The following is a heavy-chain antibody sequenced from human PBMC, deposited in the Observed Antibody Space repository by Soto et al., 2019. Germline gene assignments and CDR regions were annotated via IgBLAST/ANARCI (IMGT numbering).Heavy chain of an antibody. J-gene: IGHJ4*02. CDR2: IYYSGST. Sequence: QVQLQESGPGLVKPSETLSLTCTVSGGSISSYYWSWIRQPPGKGLEWIGYIYYSGSTNYNPSLKGRDNISVDTTKNQVSLKLSSVSAADTAVYYCARRYGVAYDYWGQGTLVTVSS. D-gene: IGHD1-20*01. V-gene: IGHV4-59*08. CDR3: ARRYGVAYDY. CDR1: GGSISSYY.